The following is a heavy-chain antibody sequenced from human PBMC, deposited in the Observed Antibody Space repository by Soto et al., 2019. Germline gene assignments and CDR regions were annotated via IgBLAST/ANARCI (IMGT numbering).Heavy chain of an antibody. CDR2: IDYNGTA. V-gene: IGHV4-59*02. J-gene: IGHJ1*01. CDR3: ARGPENSKVGY. Sequence: PWEPLALSCAVLEGSGTWYCWRWIRQNQGKGLEWLGCIDYNGTAHYNPSLTSRVTMSLDTSNNHFSLKLSSVTTTDTAVYYCARGPENSKVGYRGQGSLVTVS. D-gene: IGHD4-4*01. CDR1: EGSGTWYC.